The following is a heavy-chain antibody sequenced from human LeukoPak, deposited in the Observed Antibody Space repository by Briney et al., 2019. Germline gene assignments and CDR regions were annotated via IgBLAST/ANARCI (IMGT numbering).Heavy chain of an antibody. J-gene: IGHJ4*02. CDR2: ISYDGSNK. V-gene: IGHV3-30*18. CDR3: AKDSSGYPFDY. D-gene: IGHD5-12*01. CDR1: GFTLSSYG. Sequence: GGSLRLSCAASGFTLSSYGMHWVRQAPGKGLEWVAVISYDGSNKYYADSVKGRFTISRDNSKNTLYLQMNSLRAEDTAVYYCAKDSSGYPFDYWGQGTLVTVSS.